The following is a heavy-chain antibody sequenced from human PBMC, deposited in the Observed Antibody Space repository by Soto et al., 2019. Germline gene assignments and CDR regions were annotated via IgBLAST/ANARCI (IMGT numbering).Heavy chain of an antibody. CDR1: GYSFEDYS. CDR3: VGGSWFD. Sequence: EVQLVESGGDMVQPGRSLKLSCVGSGYSFEDYSMHWVRQAPGKGLEWVSGISWNGNFTGYADSVKGRFTISRDNAKNSLFLQMRSLILEDTALYYCVGGSWFDWGQGTLVTVSS. J-gene: IGHJ4*02. D-gene: IGHD2-15*01. V-gene: IGHV3-9*01. CDR2: ISWNGNFT.